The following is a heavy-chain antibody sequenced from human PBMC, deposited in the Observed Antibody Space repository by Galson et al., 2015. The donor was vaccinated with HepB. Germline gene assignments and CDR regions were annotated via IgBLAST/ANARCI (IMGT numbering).Heavy chain of an antibody. CDR1: GFSFSSYR. Sequence: SLRLSCAASGFSFSSYRIHWVRQAPGKGLVWVSRITSDGNSIDYADSVKGRFTLSRDNAKNTVYLQVNSLTAEDTALYYCARELVVVPGRNSDAFDIWGQGTTVTVSS. J-gene: IGHJ3*02. D-gene: IGHD2-2*01. V-gene: IGHV3-74*01. CDR3: ARELVVVPGRNSDAFDI. CDR2: ITSDGNSI.